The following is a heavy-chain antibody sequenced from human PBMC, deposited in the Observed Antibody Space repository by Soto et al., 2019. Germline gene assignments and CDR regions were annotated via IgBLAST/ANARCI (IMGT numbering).Heavy chain of an antibody. J-gene: IGHJ3*01. CDR1: GYTFSAHY. V-gene: IGHV1-2*02. D-gene: IGHD2-21*01. Sequence: ASVKVSCKASGYTFSAHYIHWVRQAPGQGLEWMGWINPNRGGANYFQKFQGRVTMTRDTSLSTAYMELSGLTSDDTAVYFCARDADLAYAKSDYLAFDVWGQGTMVTV. CDR3: ARDADLAYAKSDYLAFDV. CDR2: INPNRGGA.